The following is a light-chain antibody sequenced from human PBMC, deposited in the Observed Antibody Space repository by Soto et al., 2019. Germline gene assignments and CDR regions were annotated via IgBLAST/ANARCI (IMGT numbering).Light chain of an antibody. CDR1: QSISSW. J-gene: IGKJ1*01. CDR2: KAS. CDR3: QQYNSYSRT. V-gene: IGKV1-5*03. Sequence: DIQMTQSPSSLSASIGDSVTITCRASQSISSWLAWYQRKPGKAPNLLIYKASTLESGVPSRFSGSGSGTEFTLTISSLQPDDFATYYCQQYNSYSRTFGQGNKVDI.